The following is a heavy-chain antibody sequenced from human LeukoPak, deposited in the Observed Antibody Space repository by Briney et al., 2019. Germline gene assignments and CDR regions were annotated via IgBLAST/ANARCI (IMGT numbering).Heavy chain of an antibody. Sequence: GSLRLSCAASGFTFSSYSMNRVRQAPGKGLEWVSYISSSSSTIYYADSVKGRFTISRDNAKNSLYLQMNSLRAEDTAVYYCARDRSGFDYWGQGTLVTVSS. CDR1: GFTFSSYS. J-gene: IGHJ4*02. CDR2: ISSSSSTI. V-gene: IGHV3-48*01. CDR3: ARDRSGFDY. D-gene: IGHD3-10*01.